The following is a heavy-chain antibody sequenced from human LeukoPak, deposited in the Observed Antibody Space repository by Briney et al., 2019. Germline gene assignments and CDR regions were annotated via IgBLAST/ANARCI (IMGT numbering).Heavy chain of an antibody. V-gene: IGHV3-9*01. CDR1: GFTFDDYA. J-gene: IGHJ4*02. CDR3: AKAFYCSGTSCYSD. D-gene: IGHD2-2*01. CDR2: ISWNSGSI. Sequence: GGSLRLSCAASGFTFDDYAMHWVRQAPGKGLEWVSGISWNSGSIGYADSVKGRFTISRDNAKNSLYLQMNSLRAVDTALYYCAKAFYCSGTSCYSDWGQGTLVTVSS.